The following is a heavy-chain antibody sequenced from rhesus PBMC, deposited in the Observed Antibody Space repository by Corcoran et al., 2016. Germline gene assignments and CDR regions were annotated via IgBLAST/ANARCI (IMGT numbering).Heavy chain of an antibody. V-gene: IGHV4S2*01. Sequence: QVQLQESGPGLVKPSETLPLTCAVSGASISSDYWSWIRQSPGKGLEWTGYIDGTGGSTNYNPSLKSRVTMSRDTSKNQFSLKVTSVTAADTAVYYCARGRGGTYDKFDYWGQGVLVTVSS. CDR3: ARGRGGTYDKFDY. CDR2: IDGTGGST. J-gene: IGHJ4*01. D-gene: IGHD3-40*01. CDR1: GASISSDY.